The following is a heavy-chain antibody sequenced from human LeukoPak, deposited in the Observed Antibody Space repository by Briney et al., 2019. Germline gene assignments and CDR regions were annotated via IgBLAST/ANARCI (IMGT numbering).Heavy chain of an antibody. D-gene: IGHD3-16*02. CDR3: ASGRGVWGSYRYTPDDAFDI. J-gene: IGHJ3*02. V-gene: IGHV1-69*02. Sequence: SVKVSCKASGGTFSSYTISWVRQAPGQGLEWMGRIIPILGIANYAQEFQGRVTITADKSTSTAYMELSSLRSEDTAVYYCASGRGVWGSYRYTPDDAFDIWGQGTMVTVSS. CDR1: GGTFSSYT. CDR2: IIPILGIA.